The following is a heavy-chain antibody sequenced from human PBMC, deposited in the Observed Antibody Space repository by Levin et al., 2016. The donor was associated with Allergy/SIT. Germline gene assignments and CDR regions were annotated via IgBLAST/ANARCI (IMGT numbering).Heavy chain of an antibody. Sequence: SETLSLTCTVSGGSISSGSYYWSWIRQPAGKGLEWIGRIYTSGSTNYNPSLKSRVTISVDTSKNQFSLKLSSVTAADTAVYYCARDWGSSSRGMDVWGQGTTVTVSS. CDR3: ARDWGSSSRGMDV. D-gene: IGHD6-6*01. V-gene: IGHV4-61*02. CDR1: GGSISSGSYY. CDR2: IYTSGST. J-gene: IGHJ6*02.